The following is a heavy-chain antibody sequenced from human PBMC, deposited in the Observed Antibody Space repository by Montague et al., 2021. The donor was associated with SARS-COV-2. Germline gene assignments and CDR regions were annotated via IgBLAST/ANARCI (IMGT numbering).Heavy chain of an antibody. CDR3: ARDAGATGGQYAFDL. CDR2: IGSTGTTI. V-gene: IGHV3-48*03. Sequence: SLSISCAGSGFPFSSYELNWIRQAPGKGLEWVSYIGSTGTTIYYADSVKDRFTISRDNAKNSLYLQLNRLRVDDTAVYYCARDAGATGGQYAFDLWGQGTMVTVSS. D-gene: IGHD3-10*01. CDR1: GFPFSSYE. J-gene: IGHJ3*01.